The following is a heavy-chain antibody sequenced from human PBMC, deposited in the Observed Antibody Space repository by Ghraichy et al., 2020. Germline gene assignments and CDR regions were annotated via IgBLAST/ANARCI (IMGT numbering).Heavy chain of an antibody. J-gene: IGHJ4*02. V-gene: IGHV3-66*01. D-gene: IGHD3-22*01. CDR1: GFTVSSNY. CDR3: ASLLDSSGYYYFDY. CDR2: IYSGGST. Sequence: GGSLRLSCAASGFTVSSNYMSWVRQAPGKGLEWVSVIYSGGSTYYADSVKGRFTISRDNSKNTLYLQMNSLRAEDTAVYYCASLLDSSGYYYFDYWGQGTLVTVSS.